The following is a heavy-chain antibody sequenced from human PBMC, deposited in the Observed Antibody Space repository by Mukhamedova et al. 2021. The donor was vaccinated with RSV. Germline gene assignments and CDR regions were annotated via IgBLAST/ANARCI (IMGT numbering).Heavy chain of an antibody. D-gene: IGHD2-21*02. J-gene: IGHJ4*02. Sequence: MHWVRQAPGKGLEWVANIKEDGSEKHYADSVKGRFTISRDNAKNSLYVQMNSLRAEDTAVYYCARGPMYCGGDCYMYFEYWGQG. CDR2: IKEDGSEK. V-gene: IGHV3-7*03. CDR3: ARGPMYCGGDCYMYFEY.